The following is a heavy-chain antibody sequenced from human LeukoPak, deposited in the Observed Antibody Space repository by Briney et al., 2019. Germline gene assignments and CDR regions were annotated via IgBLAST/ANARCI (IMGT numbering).Heavy chain of an antibody. V-gene: IGHV4-31*03. CDR3: ARVGGTNYYYYGMDV. Sequence: SQTLSLTCTVSGGSISSGGYYWSWIRQHPGKGLEWIGYIYYSGSTYYNPSLKSRVTISVDTSKNQFSLKLSSVTAADTAVYYCARVGGTNYYYYGMDVWGQGTTVTVSS. J-gene: IGHJ6*02. D-gene: IGHD2-2*01. CDR2: IYYSGST. CDR1: GGSISSGGYY.